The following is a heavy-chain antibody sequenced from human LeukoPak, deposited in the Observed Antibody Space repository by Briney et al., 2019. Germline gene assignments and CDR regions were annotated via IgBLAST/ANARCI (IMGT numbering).Heavy chain of an antibody. V-gene: IGHV3-66*02. Sequence: GGALRLSCAASGLIVNSYAMSWVRQAPGKGLAWVSLMYSDGVTQYADSVKGRFTISRDNSKNTLYLQMNSLRDEDTAVYFCARDRAEGKTWVEFDPWGQGTLVTVSS. CDR2: MYSDGVT. CDR3: ARDRAEGKTWVEFDP. CDR1: GLIVNSYA. J-gene: IGHJ5*02.